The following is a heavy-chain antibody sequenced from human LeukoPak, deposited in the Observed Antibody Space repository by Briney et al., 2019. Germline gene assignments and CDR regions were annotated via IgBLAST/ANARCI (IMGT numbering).Heavy chain of an antibody. D-gene: IGHD3-10*01. J-gene: IGHJ4*02. Sequence: PSETLSLTCTVSGGSISSYYWSWIRQPAGKGLEWIGRIYTSGSTNYSPSLKSRVTMSVDTSKNQFSLKLSSVTAADTAVYYCARARITLDRGLDVINYYFDYWGQGTLVTVSS. CDR3: ARARITLDRGLDVINYYFDY. CDR1: GGSISSYY. CDR2: IYTSGST. V-gene: IGHV4-4*07.